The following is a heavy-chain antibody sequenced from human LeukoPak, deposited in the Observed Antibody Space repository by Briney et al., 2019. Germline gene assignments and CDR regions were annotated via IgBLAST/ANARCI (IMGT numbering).Heavy chain of an antibody. D-gene: IGHD5-24*01. CDR1: GGSLSGFY. Sequence: SETLSLTCAVYGGSLSGFYWSWIRQPPGKGLEWIGEINHSGSTNYNPSLKSRVTVSVDTSKNQVSLKLTSVTAADTAVYYCARAGDGKSRDGYSHWGQGTLVTVSS. CDR2: INHSGST. V-gene: IGHV4-34*01. CDR3: ARAGDGKSRDGYSH. J-gene: IGHJ4*02.